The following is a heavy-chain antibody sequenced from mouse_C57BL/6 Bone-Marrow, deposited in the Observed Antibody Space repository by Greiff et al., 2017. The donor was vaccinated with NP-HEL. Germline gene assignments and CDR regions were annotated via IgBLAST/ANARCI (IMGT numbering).Heavy chain of an antibody. CDR2: IDPEDGDT. D-gene: IGHD2-1*01. J-gene: IGHJ2*01. Sequence: VHVKQSGAELVRPGASVKLSCTASGFNIKDYYMHWVKQRPEQGLEWIGRIDPEDGDTEYAPKFQGKATMTADTSSNTAYLQLSSLTSEDTAVYYCTTYGNYDYFDYWGQGTTLTVSS. CDR1: GFNIKDYY. V-gene: IGHV14-1*01. CDR3: TTYGNYDYFDY.